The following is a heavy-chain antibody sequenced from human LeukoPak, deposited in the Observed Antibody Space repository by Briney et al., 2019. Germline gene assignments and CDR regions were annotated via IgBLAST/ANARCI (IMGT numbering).Heavy chain of an antibody. Sequence: SETLSLTCTVSGGSISSGNYYGTWIRQHPGKGLEWIGYIYYTGSTYYNPSLKSRVTMSVDTSKNQFSLKLSSVTAADTAVYYCARDRVYGMDVWGQGTTVTVSS. CDR3: ARDRVYGMDV. J-gene: IGHJ6*02. CDR2: IYYTGST. V-gene: IGHV4-31*03. CDR1: GGSISSGNYY. D-gene: IGHD5-24*01.